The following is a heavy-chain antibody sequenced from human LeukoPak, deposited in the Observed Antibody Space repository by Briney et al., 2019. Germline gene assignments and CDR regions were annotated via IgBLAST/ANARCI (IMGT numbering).Heavy chain of an antibody. D-gene: IGHD4-23*01. V-gene: IGHV3-30*02. CDR2: IRFDGSEK. CDR3: AKGGNMRTPERILED. CDR1: GFTFRSHG. J-gene: IGHJ4*02. Sequence: GGSLRLSCATSGFTFRSHGMHWVRQAPGKGPEWVAVIRFDGSEKFYADSVKGRFTVSRDTSTNTLYLETNSLRGEDTAICYCAKGGNMRTPERILEDWGPGTLVIVS.